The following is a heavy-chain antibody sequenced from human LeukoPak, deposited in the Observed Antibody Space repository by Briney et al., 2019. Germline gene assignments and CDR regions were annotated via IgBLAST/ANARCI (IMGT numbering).Heavy chain of an antibody. CDR1: GYTLTELS. V-gene: IGHV1-24*01. CDR2: FDPEDGEA. Sequence: ASVKVSCKVSGYTLTELSMHWVRQAPGKGLEWMGGFDPEDGEAIYAQKFQGRVTMTEDTSTDTAYMELSSLRSEDTAVYYCAPGEKSIRYFGHYYYGMDVWGQGTTVTVSS. D-gene: IGHD3-9*01. CDR3: APGEKSIRYFGHYYYGMDV. J-gene: IGHJ6*02.